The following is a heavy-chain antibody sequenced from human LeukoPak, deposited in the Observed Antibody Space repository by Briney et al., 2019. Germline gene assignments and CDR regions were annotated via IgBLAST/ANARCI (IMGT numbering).Heavy chain of an antibody. CDR2: INPNSGGT. CDR3: ARDLYGPAYGVSYYDFWSGPSWVLDY. D-gene: IGHD3-3*01. J-gene: IGHJ4*02. Sequence: GASVKVSCKASGYTFTGYYMHWVRQAPGQGLEWMGWINPNSGGTNYAQKFQGRVTMTRDTSISTAYMELSRLRSDDTAVYYCARDLYGPAYGVSYYDFWSGPSWVLDYWGQGTLVTVSS. V-gene: IGHV1-2*02. CDR1: GYTFTGYY.